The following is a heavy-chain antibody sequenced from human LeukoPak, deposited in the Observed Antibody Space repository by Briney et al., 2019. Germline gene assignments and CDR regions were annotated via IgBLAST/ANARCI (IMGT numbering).Heavy chain of an antibody. Sequence: GASVKVSCKASGYTFTSYAIHWVRQAPGQRLEWMGWINAGSGNTKYSQKFQGRVTITRDTSASTAYMELSSLRSEDTAVYYCAKVNGDNTFDYWGQGTLVTVSS. V-gene: IGHV1-3*01. CDR2: INAGSGNT. CDR1: GYTFTSYA. D-gene: IGHD7-27*01. CDR3: AKVNGDNTFDY. J-gene: IGHJ4*02.